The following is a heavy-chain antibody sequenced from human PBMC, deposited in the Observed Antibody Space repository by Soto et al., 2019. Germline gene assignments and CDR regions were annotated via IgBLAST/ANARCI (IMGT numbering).Heavy chain of an antibody. Sequence: GASVKVSCKASGYTFTSYDINWVRQATGQGLEWMGWMNPNSGNTGYAQKFQGRVTMTRSTSISTAYMELSSLRSEDTAVYYCASGDKGSGWPFDYWGQGTLVTVSS. J-gene: IGHJ4*02. CDR3: ASGDKGSGWPFDY. V-gene: IGHV1-8*01. CDR1: GYTFTSYD. CDR2: MNPNSGNT. D-gene: IGHD6-19*01.